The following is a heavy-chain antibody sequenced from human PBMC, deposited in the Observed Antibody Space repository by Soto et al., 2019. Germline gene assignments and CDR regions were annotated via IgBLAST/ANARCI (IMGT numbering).Heavy chain of an antibody. D-gene: IGHD2-15*01. V-gene: IGHV3-33*01. Sequence: QVQLVESGGGVVQPGRSLRLSCAASGFTFSSYGMHWVRQAPGKGLEWVAVIWYDGSNKYYADSVKGRFTISRDNSKNTLYLQMNSLRAEDTAVYYCARDGVAAGLYLDNWGQGTLVTVSS. CDR1: GFTFSSYG. J-gene: IGHJ4*02. CDR3: ARDGVAAGLYLDN. CDR2: IWYDGSNK.